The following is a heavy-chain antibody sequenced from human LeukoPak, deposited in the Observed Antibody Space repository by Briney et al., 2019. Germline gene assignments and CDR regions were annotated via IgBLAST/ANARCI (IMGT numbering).Heavy chain of an antibody. V-gene: IGHV3-23*01. CDR2: ISGSGGST. CDR1: GFTFSSYA. J-gene: IGHJ4*02. D-gene: IGHD6-25*01. Sequence: PGGSLRLSCAASGFTFSSYAMSWVRQAPGKGLEWVSAISGSGGSTYYADSVKGRFTTSRDNAKNSLYLEMNSLRAEDTAVYYCARGGKSRFDYWGQGILVTVSS. CDR3: ARGGKSRFDY.